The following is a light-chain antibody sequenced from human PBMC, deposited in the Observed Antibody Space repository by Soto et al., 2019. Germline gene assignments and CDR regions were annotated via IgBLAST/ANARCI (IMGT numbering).Light chain of an antibody. CDR1: QSISSW. V-gene: IGKV1-5*03. J-gene: IGKJ2*01. Sequence: DIQMTQSPSTLSASVGDRVTITCRASQSISSWLAWYQQKPGQAPKLVIYKASSLESGVPSRFSGSGSGTEFTLTISCLQPDDFATYYCQQYNSYPYTFGQGTKLEIK. CDR3: QQYNSYPYT. CDR2: KAS.